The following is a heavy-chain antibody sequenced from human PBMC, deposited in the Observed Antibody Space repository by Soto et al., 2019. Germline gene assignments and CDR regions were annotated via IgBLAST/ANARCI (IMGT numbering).Heavy chain of an antibody. J-gene: IGHJ6*02. CDR3: ARPYRVAAAGTIGMDV. V-gene: IGHV4-39*01. CDR2: IDNSGST. Sequence: TSETLSLTCTVSGDSISSSNYYWGWIRQAPGKGLAWIGSIDNSGSTYYNPSLKSRVTISVDTSKNQFSLKLSSVTAADTAVYYCARPYRVAAAGTIGMDVWGQGTTVTVSS. D-gene: IGHD6-13*01. CDR1: GDSISSSNYY.